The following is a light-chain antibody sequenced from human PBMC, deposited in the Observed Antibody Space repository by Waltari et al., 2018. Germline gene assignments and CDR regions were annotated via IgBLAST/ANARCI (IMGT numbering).Light chain of an antibody. CDR2: EDN. CDR1: SGNLATNY. Sequence: FMLTPPHSVSASPGKTVTISCTRSSGNLATNYVQWYQQRPGSAPTKVIYEDNQRPSGVPDRFSGSIDSSSNSASLIISGLKAEDEADYYCQSFDSSHVVFGGGTKLTVL. J-gene: IGLJ2*01. CDR3: QSFDSSHVV. V-gene: IGLV6-57*03.